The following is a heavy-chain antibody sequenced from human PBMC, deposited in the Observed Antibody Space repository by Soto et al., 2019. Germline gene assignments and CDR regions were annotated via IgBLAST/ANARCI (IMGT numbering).Heavy chain of an antibody. Sequence: QVQLVQSGAEVKKPGASVKVSCKASGYTFTSYGISWVRQAPGQGLEWMGWISAYNGNTNYAQKLQGRVTMTTDTSTYPAYMALRRLRSGDTAVYYCVSYHDAFDIWGQGPMVTVSS. D-gene: IGHD2-2*01. CDR2: ISAYNGNT. V-gene: IGHV1-18*01. J-gene: IGHJ3*02. CDR1: GYTFTSYG. CDR3: VSYHDAFDI.